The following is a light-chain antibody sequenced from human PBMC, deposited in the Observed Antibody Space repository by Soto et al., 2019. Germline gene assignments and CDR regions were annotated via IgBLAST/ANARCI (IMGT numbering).Light chain of an antibody. CDR1: SGDVGGYKY. CDR3: SSYTSSSTYV. CDR2: DVS. Sequence: QSVLTQPASVSKSPGQSITISCTGTSGDVGGYKYVSWYQQHPGKAPKLMIYDVSNRPSGVSNRFSGSKSGNTASLTISGLQAEDEADYYCSSYTSSSTYVFGTGTKVTV. J-gene: IGLJ1*01. V-gene: IGLV2-14*01.